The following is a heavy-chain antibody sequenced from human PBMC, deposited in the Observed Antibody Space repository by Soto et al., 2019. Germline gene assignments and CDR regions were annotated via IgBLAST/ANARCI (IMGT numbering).Heavy chain of an antibody. V-gene: IGHV4-34*01. CDR3: ARGRPRYSGYRIDY. D-gene: IGHD5-12*01. J-gene: IGHJ4*02. CDR1: GGSISSYY. CDR2: INHSGST. Sequence: SETLSLTCTVSGGSISSYYWSWIRQPPGKGLEWIGEINHSGSTNYNPSLKSRVTISVDTSKNQFSLKLSSVTAADTAVYYCARGRPRYSGYRIDYWGQGTLVTVSS.